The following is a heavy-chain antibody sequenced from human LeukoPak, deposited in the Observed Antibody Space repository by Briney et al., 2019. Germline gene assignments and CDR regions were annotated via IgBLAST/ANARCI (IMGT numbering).Heavy chain of an antibody. D-gene: IGHD6-19*01. CDR1: GYTFTGYS. CDR3: ASLFSGWHAKDY. CDR2: INPNSGGT. Sequence: ASVKVSCKASGYTFTGYSVHWVRQAPGQGLEWMGWINPNSGGTKYALKFQGRVTMTRDTSISTAYMELSRLRSDDTAVYYCASLFSGWHAKDYWGQGTLVTVSS. V-gene: IGHV1-2*02. J-gene: IGHJ4*02.